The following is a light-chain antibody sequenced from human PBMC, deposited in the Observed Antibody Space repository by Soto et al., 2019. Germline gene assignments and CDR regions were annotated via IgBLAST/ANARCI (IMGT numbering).Light chain of an antibody. CDR2: DAS. J-gene: IGKJ1*01. Sequence: EIVMTQFPATLSESPGERVTLSCRASQSVSTNVAWYQQKPGEAPRLLIFDASARAVDIPGRFSRSVSGTEFTLTISSLQPEDFAVYFCHSYDKWPPGTFGQGTKVEIK. V-gene: IGKV3D-15*01. CDR1: QSVSTN. CDR3: HSYDKWPPGT.